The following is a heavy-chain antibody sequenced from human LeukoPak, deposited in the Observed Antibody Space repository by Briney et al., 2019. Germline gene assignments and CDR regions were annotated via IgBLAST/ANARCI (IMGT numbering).Heavy chain of an antibody. D-gene: IGHD6-13*01. CDR1: GYTFTSYD. CDR2: MNPNSGNT. CDR3: ARGEVSSSWSNYYYYGMDV. V-gene: IGHV1-8*01. J-gene: IGHJ6*02. Sequence: ASVKVSCKASGYTFTSYDINWVRQATGQGLEWMGWMNPNSGNTGYAQKFQGRVTMTRNTSISTAYMELSSLRSEDTAVYYCARGEVSSSWSNYYYYGMDVWGQGTTVTVSS.